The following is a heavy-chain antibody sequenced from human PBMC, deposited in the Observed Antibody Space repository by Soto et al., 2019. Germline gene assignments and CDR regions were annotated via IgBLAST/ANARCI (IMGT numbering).Heavy chain of an antibody. CDR3: AKVGVTMVRGVIDY. CDR2: IRGNGGST. D-gene: IGHD3-10*01. Sequence: GGSLRLSCAASGFTFSSYAMSWVRQAPGKGLEWVSDIRGNGGSTYYADSGKGRFTISRDNSKNTLYLQMNSVRAEDTAVYYCAKVGVTMVRGVIDYWGQGTLVTVSS. CDR1: GFTFSSYA. J-gene: IGHJ4*02. V-gene: IGHV3-23*01.